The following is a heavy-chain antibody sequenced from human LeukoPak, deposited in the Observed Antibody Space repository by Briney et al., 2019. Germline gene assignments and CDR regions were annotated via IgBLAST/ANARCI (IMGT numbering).Heavy chain of an antibody. CDR3: ARDPVFPYYYDSSGYCDY. D-gene: IGHD3-22*01. J-gene: IGHJ4*02. Sequence: SVKVSCKASGYTFTGYYMHWVRQAPGQGLEWMGWINPNSGGTNYAQKFQGSVTMTRDTSISTAYMELSRLRSDDTAVYYCARDPVFPYYYDSSGYCDYWGQGTLVTVSS. CDR2: INPNSGGT. V-gene: IGHV1-2*02. CDR1: GYTFTGYY.